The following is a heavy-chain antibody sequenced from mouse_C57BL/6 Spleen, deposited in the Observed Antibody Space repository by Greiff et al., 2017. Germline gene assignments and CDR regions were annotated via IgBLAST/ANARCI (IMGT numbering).Heavy chain of an antibody. J-gene: IGHJ3*01. CDR1: GYTFTSYW. V-gene: IGHV1-50*01. CDR3: ATYDYDDED. D-gene: IGHD2-4*01. Sequence: VQLQQPGAELVKPGASVKLSCKASGYTFTSYWMQWVKQRPGQGLEWIGEIDPSDSYTNYNQKFKGKATLTVDTSSSTAYMQLSSLTSEDSAVYYCATYDYDDEDWGQGTLVTVSA. CDR2: IDPSDSYT.